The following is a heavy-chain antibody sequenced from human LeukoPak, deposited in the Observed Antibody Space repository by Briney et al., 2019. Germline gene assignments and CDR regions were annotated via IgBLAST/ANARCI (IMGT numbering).Heavy chain of an antibody. CDR3: AGGDYGSGSPIPSHPLYY. CDR2: TYYRSKWYN. Sequence: LSQTLSLTCAISGDSVSSNSAAWHWIRQSPSRCLEWLGRTYYRSKWYNDYAVSVKSRITINPDTSKNQFSLQLNSVTPEDTAVYYCAGGDYGSGSPIPSHPLYYWGQGTLVTVSS. J-gene: IGHJ4*02. V-gene: IGHV6-1*01. D-gene: IGHD3-10*01. CDR1: GDSVSSNSAA.